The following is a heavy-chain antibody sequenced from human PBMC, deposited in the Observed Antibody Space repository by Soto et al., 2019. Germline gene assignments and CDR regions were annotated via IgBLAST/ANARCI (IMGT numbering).Heavy chain of an antibody. CDR2: ISAYNGNT. Sequence: ASVKVSCKASGGTFSSYGSRWLRQAPGQGLEWMGWISAYNGNTNYAQKLQGRVTMTTDTSTSTAYMELRSLRSDDTAVYYCARCLGRTPHQCYYYGMEVWGQGTTVTVSS. D-gene: IGHD1-7*01. J-gene: IGHJ6*02. CDR1: GGTFSSYG. V-gene: IGHV1-18*01. CDR3: ARCLGRTPHQCYYYGMEV.